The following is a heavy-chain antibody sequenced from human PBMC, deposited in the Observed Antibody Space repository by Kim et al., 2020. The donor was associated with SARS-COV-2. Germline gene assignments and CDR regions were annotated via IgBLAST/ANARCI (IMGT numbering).Heavy chain of an antibody. J-gene: IGHJ4*02. D-gene: IGHD2-15*01. CDR3: ARMLQDIVVVVAALDY. CDR2: ISSSGSTI. V-gene: IGHV3-48*03. CDR1: GFTFSSYE. Sequence: GGSLRLSCAASGFTFSSYEMNWVRQAPGKGLEWVSYISSSGSTIYYADSVKGRFTISRDNAKNSLYLQMNSLRAEDTAVYYCARMLQDIVVVVAALDYWGQGTLVTVSS.